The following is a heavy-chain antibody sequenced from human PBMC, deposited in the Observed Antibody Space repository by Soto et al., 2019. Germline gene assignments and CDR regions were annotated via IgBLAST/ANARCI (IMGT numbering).Heavy chain of an antibody. CDR3: AKEEYSSSLYFYGMDV. D-gene: IGHD6-6*01. CDR1: GFTFSSYG. J-gene: IGHJ6*02. V-gene: IGHV3-30*18. Sequence: VQLVESGGGVVQPGRSPRLSCAASGFTFSSYGMHWVRQAPGKGLEWVAVISYDGSNKYYADSVKGRFTISRDNSKNTLYLQMNSLRAEDTAVYYCAKEEYSSSLYFYGMDVWGQGTTVTVSS. CDR2: ISYDGSNK.